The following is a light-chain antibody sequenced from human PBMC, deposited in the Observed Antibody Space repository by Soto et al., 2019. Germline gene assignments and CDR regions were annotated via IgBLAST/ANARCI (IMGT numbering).Light chain of an antibody. J-gene: IGKJ1*01. CDR2: GTS. CDR1: QNVTSN. CDR3: QQYDDWG. Sequence: MVMTQSPATLSVSPGERVTLSCRTSQNVTSNLAWYQLKPGQTPSLLIYGTSTRAPDIPVRFSGSGSGTEFTLTIGTVQSEDSAIYYCQQYDDWGFGPGTKVEIK. V-gene: IGKV3-15*01.